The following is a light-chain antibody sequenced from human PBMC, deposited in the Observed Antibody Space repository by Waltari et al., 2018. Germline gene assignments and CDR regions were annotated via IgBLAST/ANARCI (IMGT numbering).Light chain of an antibody. CDR3: CSYGGSSWV. CDR2: DVT. J-gene: IGLJ3*02. CDR1: SSDVGGYNY. V-gene: IGLV2-11*01. Sequence: QSALTQPRSVSGSPGQSVTISCTGTSSDVGGYNYVSWYQHLPGKAPKLIIYDVTKWPSGVPDRFSGSKSGNTASLTISGLLGEDEAEYYCCSYGGSSWVFGGGTKLTVL.